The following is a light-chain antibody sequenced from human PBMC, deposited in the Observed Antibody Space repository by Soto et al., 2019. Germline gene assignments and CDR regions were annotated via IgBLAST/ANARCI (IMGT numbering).Light chain of an antibody. Sequence: EVVLTQSPGTVSLSPGERATLSCRASQSITSSYIAWYQQKPGQAPRLLIYAASSRATGIPDRFSGSGSGTAFTLSISRLEPEDFAVYYCQQYGSSFTWTFGQGTKVESK. J-gene: IGKJ1*01. V-gene: IGKV3-20*01. CDR2: AAS. CDR1: QSITSSY. CDR3: QQYGSSFTWT.